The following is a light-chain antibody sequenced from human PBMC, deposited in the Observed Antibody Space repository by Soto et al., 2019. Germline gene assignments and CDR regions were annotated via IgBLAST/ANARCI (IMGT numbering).Light chain of an antibody. CDR2: WAS. CDR3: QQYYTTPSVT. V-gene: IGKV4-1*01. Sequence: DIVLTQSPDSLAVSLGERATINCKSSQSLLLSSNNKNYLAWYQQKPGQPPNLLIYWASTRESGVPDRFSGSGSGTHFTLIISSLQAEDVAIYYCQQYYTTPSVTYGGGTKVDIK. CDR1: QSLLLSSNNKNY. J-gene: IGKJ4*01.